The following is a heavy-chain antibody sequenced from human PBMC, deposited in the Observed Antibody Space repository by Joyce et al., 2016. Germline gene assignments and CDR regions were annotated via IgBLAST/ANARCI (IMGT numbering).Heavy chain of an antibody. CDR2: TNYKSQWVN. CDR3: ARGRPHYYAMDV. V-gene: IGHV6-1*01. Sequence: QVQLQQSGPGLVKPSQTLSLTCVISGDSVSGHNSAWNWIRQSPSRGIEGLGSTNYKSQWVNDFSVSLKSRMIISPDTSKNQFSLQLSSVTPEDTGVYYCARGRPHYYAMDVWGQGTTVTVSS. CDR1: GDSVSGHNSA. J-gene: IGHJ6*02.